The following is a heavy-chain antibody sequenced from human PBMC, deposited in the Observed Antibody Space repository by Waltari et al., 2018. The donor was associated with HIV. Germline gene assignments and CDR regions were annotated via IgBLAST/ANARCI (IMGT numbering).Heavy chain of an antibody. CDR1: RFTFTAYY. V-gene: IGHV1-2*02. Sequence: QVQLVQSGAEVKKPGASVKVSCTASRFTFTAYYVHWVRQAPGQGVEGMGWINPKSGVKHFAQNFQGRINMTRDTSIKTAYLELSRLQSDDTAVYYCARDWWQLPSGGYFFDYWGQGTLVTVSS. D-gene: IGHD2-15*01. J-gene: IGHJ4*02. CDR3: ARDWWQLPSGGYFFDY. CDR2: INPKSGVK.